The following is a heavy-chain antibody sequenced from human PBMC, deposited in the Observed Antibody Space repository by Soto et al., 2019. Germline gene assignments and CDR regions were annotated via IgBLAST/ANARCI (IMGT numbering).Heavy chain of an antibody. CDR3: ARDRPGRGYCSGGSCYSNYYGMDV. D-gene: IGHD2-15*01. CDR2: IYYSGST. CDR1: GGSISSGDYY. Sequence: SETLSLTCTVSGGSISSGDYYWSWIRQPPGKGLGWIGYIYYSGSTYYNPSLKSRVTISVDTSKNQFSLKLSSVTAADTAVYYCARDRPGRGYCSGGSCYSNYYGMDVWGQGTTVTVSS. V-gene: IGHV4-30-4*01. J-gene: IGHJ6*02.